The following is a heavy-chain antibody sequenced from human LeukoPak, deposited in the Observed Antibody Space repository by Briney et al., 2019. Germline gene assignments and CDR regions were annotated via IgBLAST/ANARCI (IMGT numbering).Heavy chain of an antibody. V-gene: IGHV4-4*07. D-gene: IGHD6-6*01. J-gene: IGHJ2*01. CDR2: IYTSGST. CDR1: GGSISSYY. Sequence: SETLSLTCTVSGGSISSYYWSWIRQPAGKGLEWIGRIYTSGSTNYNPSLKSRVTMSVDTSKNQFSLKLSSVTAADTAVYFCARVTREAARYWYFDLWGRGTLVTVSS. CDR3: ARVTREAARYWYFDL.